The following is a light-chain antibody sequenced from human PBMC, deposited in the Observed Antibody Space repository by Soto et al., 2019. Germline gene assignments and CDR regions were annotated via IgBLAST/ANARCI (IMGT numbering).Light chain of an antibody. V-gene: IGKV3-11*01. Sequence: EIVLTQSPATLSLSPGERATLSCRASQSVSSYLAWYQQKPGQAPRLLIYGASNRATGIPARFSGSGSGTDFPLTISSLEPEDFAVYYCQQRGRWPRTFGQGTKLESK. CDR1: QSVSSY. CDR2: GAS. CDR3: QQRGRWPRT. J-gene: IGKJ2*01.